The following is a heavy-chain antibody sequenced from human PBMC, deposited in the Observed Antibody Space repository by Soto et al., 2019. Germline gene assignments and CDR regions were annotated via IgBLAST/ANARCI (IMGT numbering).Heavy chain of an antibody. CDR2: IYSSGST. CDR1: GGSISSSNW. D-gene: IGHD3-10*01. Sequence: SETLSLTCAVSGGSISSSNWWSWVRQPPGKGLEWIGDIYSSGSTNYNPSLRSRLSISVDTSKKQFSLNLSSVTAADTAVYYCARGWPSGPDGWFDPWGPGTLVTVSS. CDR3: ARGWPSGPDGWFDP. J-gene: IGHJ5*02. V-gene: IGHV4-4*02.